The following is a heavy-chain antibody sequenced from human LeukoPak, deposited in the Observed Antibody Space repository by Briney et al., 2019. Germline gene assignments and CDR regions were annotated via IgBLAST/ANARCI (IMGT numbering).Heavy chain of an antibody. V-gene: IGHV3-30*02. CDR1: GFTFCSYG. Sequence: PGGSLRLSCAASGFTFCSYGMHWVRQAPGKGLEWVAFIRYDGSNKYYADSVKGRFTISRDNSKNTLYLQMNSLRAEDTAVYYCAKGPRVKVGGPGNYWGQGTLVTVSS. CDR3: AKGPRVKVGGPGNY. J-gene: IGHJ4*02. CDR2: IRYDGSNK. D-gene: IGHD1-26*01.